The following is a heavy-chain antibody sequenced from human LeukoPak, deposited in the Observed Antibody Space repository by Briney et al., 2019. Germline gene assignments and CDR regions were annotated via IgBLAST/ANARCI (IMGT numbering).Heavy chain of an antibody. D-gene: IGHD2-8*02. Sequence: PSETLSLTCAVYGGSFSGYYWSWIRQPPGKGLEWMGEINHSGSTNYNPSLKSRVTISVDTSKNQFSLKLSSVTAADTAVYYCARTGSGGLDYYMDVWGKGTTVTVSS. CDR3: ARTGSGGLDYYMDV. J-gene: IGHJ6*03. CDR2: INHSGST. CDR1: GGSFSGYY. V-gene: IGHV4-34*01.